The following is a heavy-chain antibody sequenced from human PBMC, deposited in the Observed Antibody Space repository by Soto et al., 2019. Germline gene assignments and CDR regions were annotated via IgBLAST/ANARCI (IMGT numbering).Heavy chain of an antibody. D-gene: IGHD6-19*01. V-gene: IGHV1-3*05. CDR1: GYTFTGYA. CDR2: INAGNGNT. CDR3: ARAVAVAADFDY. J-gene: IGHJ4*02. Sequence: QVQLVQSGAEEKKPGASVKVSCKASGYTFTGYAMHWVRQAPGQRLEWMGWINAGNGNTKYSQKFQGRVTSTRDTSASTAYMELSSLRSEYTAVYYCARAVAVAADFDYWGQGTLVTVSS.